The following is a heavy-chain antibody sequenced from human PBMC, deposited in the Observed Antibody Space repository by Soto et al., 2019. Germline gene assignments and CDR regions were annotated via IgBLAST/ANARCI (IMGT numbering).Heavy chain of an antibody. CDR2: ISSSSSYT. CDR3: ARDRAELELTNNWFDP. Sequence: QVQLVESGGGLVKPGGSLRLSCAASGFTFSDYYMSWIRQAPGKGLEWVSYISSSSSYTNYADSVKGRFTISRDNAKNSLYLQMNSLRAEDTAVYYCARDRAELELTNNWFDPWGQGTLVTVSS. V-gene: IGHV3-11*06. J-gene: IGHJ5*02. D-gene: IGHD1-7*01. CDR1: GFTFSDYY.